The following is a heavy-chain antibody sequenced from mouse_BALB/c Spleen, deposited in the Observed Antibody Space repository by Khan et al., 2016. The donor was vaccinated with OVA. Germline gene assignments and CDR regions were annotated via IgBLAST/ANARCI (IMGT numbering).Heavy chain of an antibody. CDR2: IYPGSVNT. Sequence: VQLQESGPELVKPGASVRISCKASGYIFRSYYIHWVKQRPGQGLEWIGGIYPGSVNTNYNENFKGKATLTADKSSSTAYLQLSSLTSEDSAVYFCARWGGNYPSYAMDYWGQETSVTVSS. J-gene: IGHJ4*01. CDR1: GYIFRSYY. V-gene: IGHV1S56*01. D-gene: IGHD2-1*01. CDR3: ARWGGNYPSYAMDY.